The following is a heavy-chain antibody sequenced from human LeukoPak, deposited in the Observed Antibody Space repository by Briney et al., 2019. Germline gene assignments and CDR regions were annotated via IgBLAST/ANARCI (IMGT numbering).Heavy chain of an antibody. D-gene: IGHD3-22*01. Sequence: GGSVRLSCAASGFTVSRNYMSWGRQAPGKGLEWVSVIYSGGGTYYADSLRGRFRISRDNSKNTVYFQMNSLRAEDTAVYYCARASFWFDDSGYYFDYWGPGPPVIVSS. CDR1: GFTVSRNY. CDR3: ARASFWFDDSGYYFDY. J-gene: IGHJ4*02. V-gene: IGHV3-66*01. CDR2: IYSGGGT.